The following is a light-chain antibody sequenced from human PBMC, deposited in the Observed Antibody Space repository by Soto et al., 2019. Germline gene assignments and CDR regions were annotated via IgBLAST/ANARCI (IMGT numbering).Light chain of an antibody. CDR1: SSNIGNNA. CDR2: FDD. V-gene: IGLV1-36*01. J-gene: IGLJ3*02. CDR3: AACDDSLTGPV. Sequence: QSVLTQPPSVSAAPRQRVTISCSGSSSNIGNNAVNWYQQLPGKAPKLLIHFDDRVASGVSDRFSGSKSGTSASLAISGLQSEDEADYYCAACDDSLTGPVFGGGTKLTVL.